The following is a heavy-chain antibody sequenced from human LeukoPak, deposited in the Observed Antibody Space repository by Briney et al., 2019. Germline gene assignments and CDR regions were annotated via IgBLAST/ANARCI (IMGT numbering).Heavy chain of an antibody. D-gene: IGHD3-10*01. CDR1: GFTFSSYW. CDR3: ARAIDYYGSGSYYYYFDY. J-gene: IGHJ4*02. Sequence: GGSLRLSCAASGFTFSSYWMSWVRQAPGKGLEWVANIKQDGSEKYYVDSVKGRFTISRDNAKNSLYLQMNILRAEDTAVYYCARAIDYYGSGSYYYYFDYWGQGTLVTVSS. CDR2: IKQDGSEK. V-gene: IGHV3-7*01.